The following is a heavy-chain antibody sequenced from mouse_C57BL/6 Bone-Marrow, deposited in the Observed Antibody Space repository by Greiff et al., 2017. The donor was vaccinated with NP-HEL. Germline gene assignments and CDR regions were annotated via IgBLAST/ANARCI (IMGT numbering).Heavy chain of an antibody. Sequence: LEESDAELVKPGASVKISCKVSGYTFTDHTIHWMKQRPEQGLEWIGYIYPRDGSTKYNEKFKGKATLTADKSSSTAYMQLNSLTSEDSAVYFCARVRLDGYYGFDYWGQGTTLTVSS. CDR1: GYTFTDHT. CDR3: ARVRLDGYYGFDY. J-gene: IGHJ2*01. V-gene: IGHV1-78*01. CDR2: IYPRDGST. D-gene: IGHD2-3*01.